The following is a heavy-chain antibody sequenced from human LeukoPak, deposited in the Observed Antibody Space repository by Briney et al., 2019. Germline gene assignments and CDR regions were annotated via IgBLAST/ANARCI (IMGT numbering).Heavy chain of an antibody. J-gene: IGHJ5*02. D-gene: IGHD6-19*01. CDR1: GYTFTSYD. CDR2: MNPNSGNT. Sequence: ASVKVSCEASGYTFTSYDINWVRQATGQGLEWMGWMNPNSGNTGYAQKFQGRVTMTRNTSISTAYMELSSLRSEDTAVYYCARGGVVLHSSGWPYNWFDPWGQGTLVTVSS. CDR3: ARGGVVLHSSGWPYNWFDP. V-gene: IGHV1-8*01.